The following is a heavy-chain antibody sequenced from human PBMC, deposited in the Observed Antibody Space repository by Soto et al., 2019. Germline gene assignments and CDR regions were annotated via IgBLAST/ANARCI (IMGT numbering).Heavy chain of an antibody. Sequence: GGSLRLSCAASGFTFSSYAMSWVRQGPGKGLEWVSAISESGASTYYADSVKGRFTISRDNSKNTLYLQMNSPRVEDTAVYYCAKPSTRYCGGDCSCDYWGQGTLVTVSS. V-gene: IGHV3-23*01. J-gene: IGHJ4*02. CDR3: AKPSTRYCGGDCSCDY. D-gene: IGHD2-21*02. CDR1: GFTFSSYA. CDR2: ISESGAST.